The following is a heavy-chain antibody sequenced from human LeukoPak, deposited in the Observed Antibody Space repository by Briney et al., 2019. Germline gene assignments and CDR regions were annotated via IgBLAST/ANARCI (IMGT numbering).Heavy chain of an antibody. D-gene: IGHD2-21*02. Sequence: PPETLSLTCNVSGASISFYWNWIRQTPGEGLQWIGYVYSSGRSDSNPSLKSRVTISLDASRSQFSLRLTSVTAADTGVYYCAGRGDSAPYFDSWGPGTLVTVSS. J-gene: IGHJ4*02. CDR1: GASISFY. CDR3: AGRGDSAPYFDS. CDR2: VYSSGRS. V-gene: IGHV4-4*09.